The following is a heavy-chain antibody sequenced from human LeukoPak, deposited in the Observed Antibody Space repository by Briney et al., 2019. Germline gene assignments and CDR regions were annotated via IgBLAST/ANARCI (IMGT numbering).Heavy chain of an antibody. CDR1: GFTFSSYS. CDR3: PPHPHYCSSTSCSLDDAFDI. CDR2: ISSSSSYI. V-gene: IGHV3-21*01. Sequence: GGSLRLSCAASGFTFSSYSMNWVRQAPGKGLEWVSSISSSSSYIYYADSVKGRFTISRDNAKNSLYLQMNSLRAEDTAVYYCPPHPHYCSSTSCSLDDAFDIWGQGTMVTVSS. D-gene: IGHD2-2*01. J-gene: IGHJ3*02.